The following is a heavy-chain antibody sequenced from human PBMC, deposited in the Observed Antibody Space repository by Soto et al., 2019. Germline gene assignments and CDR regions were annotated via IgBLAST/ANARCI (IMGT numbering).Heavy chain of an antibody. CDR1: GFTFSSYS. CDR2: FRTGADDGTT. V-gene: IGHV3-23*01. CDR3: AKKVNSGPGSRYFDY. Sequence: PGGSLRLSCAASGFTFSSYSMSWVRQAPGKGLEWVSGFRTGADDGTTYYADSVKGRFTISRDISKNTLFLQMNSLRAEDTAIYYCAKKVNSGPGSRYFDYWGQGTLVTVSS. D-gene: IGHD3-10*01. J-gene: IGHJ4*02.